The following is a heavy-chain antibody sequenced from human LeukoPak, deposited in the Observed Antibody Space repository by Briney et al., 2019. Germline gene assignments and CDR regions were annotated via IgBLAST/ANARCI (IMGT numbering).Heavy chain of an antibody. CDR2: ISSSSSYI. CDR1: GFTFSSYS. CDR3: ARDSPVGTEPMPFDY. Sequence: GSLRLSCAASGFTFSSYSMNWVRQAPGKGLEWVSSISSSSSYIYYADSAKGRFTISRDNAKNSLYLQMNSLRAEDTAVYYCARDSPVGTEPMPFDYWGQGTLVTVSS. D-gene: IGHD1-14*01. V-gene: IGHV3-21*01. J-gene: IGHJ4*02.